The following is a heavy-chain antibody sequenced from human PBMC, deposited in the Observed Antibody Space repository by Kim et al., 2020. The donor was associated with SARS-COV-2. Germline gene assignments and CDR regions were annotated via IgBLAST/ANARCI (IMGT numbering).Heavy chain of an antibody. CDR2: ISSSSSYI. J-gene: IGHJ3*02. V-gene: IGHV3-21*01. D-gene: IGHD3-22*01. Sequence: GGSLRLSCAASGFTFSSYSMNWVRQAPGKGLEWVSSISSSSSYIYYADSVKGRFTISRDNAKNSLYLQMNSLRAEDTAVYYCARGGDSSGYYRAYAFDIWGQETMVTVSS. CDR3: ARGGDSSGYYRAYAFDI. CDR1: GFTFSSYS.